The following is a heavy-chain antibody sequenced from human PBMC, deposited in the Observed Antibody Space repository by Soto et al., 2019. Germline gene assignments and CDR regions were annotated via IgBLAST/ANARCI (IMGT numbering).Heavy chain of an antibody. V-gene: IGHV4-31*03. CDR1: GGSIGSGGYY. J-gene: IGHJ5*02. CDR2: IYYSGST. Sequence: QVQLQESGPGLVKPSQTLSLTCTVSGGSIGSGGYYWSWIRQHPGKGLEWIGYIYYSGSTYYNPSLKSRVTISVDTSKNQFSLKLSSVTAADTAVHYCARDIVVAGGWFDPWGQGTLVTVSS. CDR3: ARDIVVAGGWFDP. D-gene: IGHD2-15*01.